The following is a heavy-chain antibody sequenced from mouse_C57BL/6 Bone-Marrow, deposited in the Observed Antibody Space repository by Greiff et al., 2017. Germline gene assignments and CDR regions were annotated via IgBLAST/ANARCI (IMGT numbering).Heavy chain of an antibody. D-gene: IGHD1-3*01. J-gene: IGHJ1*03. CDR1: GYAFSSYW. CDR2: IYPGDGDT. Sequence: VQLQQSGAELVKPGASVKISCKASGYAFSSYWMNRVKQRPGKGLEWIGQIYPGDGDTNYNGKFKGKATLTADKSSSTAYMQLSSLTSEDSAVYFCARSRYMWYFDVWGTGTTVTVSS. V-gene: IGHV1-80*01. CDR3: ARSRYMWYFDV.